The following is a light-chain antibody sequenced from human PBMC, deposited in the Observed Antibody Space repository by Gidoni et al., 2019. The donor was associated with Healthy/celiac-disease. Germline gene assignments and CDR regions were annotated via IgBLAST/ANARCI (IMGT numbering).Light chain of an antibody. CDR2: DAA. CDR3: QQRSNWQKLT. CDR1: QSVSSY. J-gene: IGKJ4*01. V-gene: IGKV3-11*01. Sequence: EIVLTQSPATLSLSPGERATLSGRASQSVSSYLAWYQQKPGQAPRLLIYDAANRATGIPARFSGSGSGTDFTLTISSLEPEDYAVYYCQQRSNWQKLTFGGGTKVEIK.